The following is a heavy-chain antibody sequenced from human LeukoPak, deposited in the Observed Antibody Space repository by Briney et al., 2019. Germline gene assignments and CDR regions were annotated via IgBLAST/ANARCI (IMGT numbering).Heavy chain of an antibody. D-gene: IGHD2-2*01. CDR2: IYYSGST. Sequence: KASQTLSLTCTVSGGSISSAGYYWSWIRQYPGKGLERIGYIYYSGSTEYNPSLRSRVTISPDTSKNQFSLKLTSVTAADTAVYYCALVYCSSIRCFIGAFDIWGQGTMVTVSS. CDR3: ALVYCSSIRCFIGAFDI. J-gene: IGHJ3*02. V-gene: IGHV4-31*03. CDR1: GGSISSAGYY.